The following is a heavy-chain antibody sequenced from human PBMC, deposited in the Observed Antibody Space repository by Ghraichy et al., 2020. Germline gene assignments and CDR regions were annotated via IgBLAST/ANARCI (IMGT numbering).Heavy chain of an antibody. CDR1: GFTFSSYA. V-gene: IGHV3-30-3*01. CDR2: ISYDGSNK. J-gene: IGHJ6*02. D-gene: IGHD1-14*01. CDR3: ARAVTPKLHMDV. Sequence: GGSLRLSCAASGFTFSSYAMHWVRQAPGKGLEWVAVISYDGSNKYYADSVKGRFTISRDNSKNTLYLQMNSLRAVDTAVYYCARAVTPKLHMDVWGQGPTVTVSS.